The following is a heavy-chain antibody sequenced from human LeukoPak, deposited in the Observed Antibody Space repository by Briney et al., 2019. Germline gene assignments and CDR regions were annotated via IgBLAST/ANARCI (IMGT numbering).Heavy chain of an antibody. CDR3: ARASTYYYDSSTPDYYGMDV. CDR2: IIPIFGTA. D-gene: IGHD3-22*01. Sequence: PWASVKVSCKASGGTFSSYAISWVRQAPGQGLEWVGGIIPIFGTANYAQKFQGRVTITADESTSTAYMELSSLRSEDTAVYYCARASTYYYDSSTPDYYGMDVWGQGTTVTASS. V-gene: IGHV1-69*13. CDR1: GGTFSSYA. J-gene: IGHJ6*02.